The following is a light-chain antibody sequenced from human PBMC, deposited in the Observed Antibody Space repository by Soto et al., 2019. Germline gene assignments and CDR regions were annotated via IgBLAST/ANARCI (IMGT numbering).Light chain of an antibody. CDR1: QSVRSSY. J-gene: IGKJ4*01. CDR3: QQYGSSPRLT. Sequence: PQERATLSCRASQSVRSSYLAWYQQRPGQAPRLLIYGASSRATGIPDRFSGSGSGTDFTLTISRLEPEDFAVYYCQQYGSSPRLTFGGGTKVDNK. V-gene: IGKV3-20*01. CDR2: GAS.